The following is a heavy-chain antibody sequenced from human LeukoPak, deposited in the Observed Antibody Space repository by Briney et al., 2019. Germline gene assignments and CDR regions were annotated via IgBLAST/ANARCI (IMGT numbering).Heavy chain of an antibody. Sequence: SETMSLTCAVSGYSISSGYYWGWIRQPPGKGLESIGSMYHSGNTYYNPSLKSRVTISIDTSKNQFSLKLSSVTAADTAIYYCARLRGQGFDSWGQGTLVTVSS. CDR2: MYHSGNT. V-gene: IGHV4-38-2*01. CDR1: GYSISSGYY. J-gene: IGHJ4*02. CDR3: ARLRGQGFDS.